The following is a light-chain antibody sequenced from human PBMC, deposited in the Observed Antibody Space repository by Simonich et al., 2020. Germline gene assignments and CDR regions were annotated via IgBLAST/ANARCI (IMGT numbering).Light chain of an antibody. Sequence: AIRMTQSPSSLSASTGDRVTITCRASQGISSYLAWYQQKPGKAPKLLIYAASTLQSGVPSRFSGSGSGTEFTLTISSLQSEDFAVYYCQQYNNWPLTFGGGTKVEIK. J-gene: IGKJ4*01. CDR3: QQYNNWPLT. CDR1: QGISSY. CDR2: AAS. V-gene: IGKV1-8*01.